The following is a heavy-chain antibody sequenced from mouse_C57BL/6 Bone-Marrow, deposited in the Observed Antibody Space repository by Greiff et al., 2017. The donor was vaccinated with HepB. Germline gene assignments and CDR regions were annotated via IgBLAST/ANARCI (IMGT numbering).Heavy chain of an antibody. Sequence: VQLQQSGPELVKPGASVKISCKASGYAFSSSWMNWVKQRPGKGLEWIGRIYPGDGDTNYNGKFKGKATLTADKSSSTAYMQLSSLTSEDSAVYFCARLYGSSGGVAYWGQGTLVTVSA. CDR3: ARLYGSSGGVAY. CDR1: GYAFSSSW. CDR2: IYPGDGDT. V-gene: IGHV1-82*01. J-gene: IGHJ3*01. D-gene: IGHD1-1*01.